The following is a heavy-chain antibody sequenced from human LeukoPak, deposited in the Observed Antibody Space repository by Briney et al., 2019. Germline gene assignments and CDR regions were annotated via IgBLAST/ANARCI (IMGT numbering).Heavy chain of an antibody. Sequence: GGSLRLSCAASGFTVSNSYINWVRQAPGKGLEWVSIIYSGGNTYCADSVRGRFIISRDNSENTVYLQMNSLRAEDTAVYFCARPPGLAGHYSYYYGVDVWGQGTTVTVSS. V-gene: IGHV3-66*04. CDR2: IYSGGNT. D-gene: IGHD6-19*01. CDR1: GFTVSNSY. J-gene: IGHJ6*02. CDR3: ARPPGLAGHYSYYYGVDV.